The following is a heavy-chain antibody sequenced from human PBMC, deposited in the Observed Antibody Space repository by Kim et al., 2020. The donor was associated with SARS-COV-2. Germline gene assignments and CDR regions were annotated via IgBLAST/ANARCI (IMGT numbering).Heavy chain of an antibody. CDR2: INAGNGNT. D-gene: IGHD5-18*01. J-gene: IGHJ5*02. V-gene: IGHV1-3*01. Sequence: ASVKVSCKASGYTFTSYAMHWVRQAPGQRLEWMGWINAGNGNTKYSQKFQGRVTITRDTSASTAYMELSSLRSEDTAVYYCARDLVVIGYSYGPGTAWGQGTLVTVSS. CDR1: GYTFTSYA. CDR3: ARDLVVIGYSYGPGTA.